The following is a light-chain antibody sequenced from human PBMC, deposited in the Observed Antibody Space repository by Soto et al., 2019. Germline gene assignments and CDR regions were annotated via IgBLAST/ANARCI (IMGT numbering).Light chain of an antibody. J-gene: IGKJ1*01. Sequence: DIQMTQSPSTLSASVGDRVTITCRASQSTSSYLAWYQQKPGKAPKLLIYQASSLENGVPSRFSGSGSGTEFSLTISSLQPDDFATYYCQQYSSHSPFGQGTKVDI. CDR2: QAS. V-gene: IGKV1-5*03. CDR3: QQYSSHSP. CDR1: QSTSSY.